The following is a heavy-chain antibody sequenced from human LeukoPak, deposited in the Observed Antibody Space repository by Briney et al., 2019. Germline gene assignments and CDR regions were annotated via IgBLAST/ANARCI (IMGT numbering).Heavy chain of an antibody. CDR2: IYHSGST. J-gene: IGHJ2*01. D-gene: IGHD3-22*01. V-gene: IGHV4-4*02. CDR3: AKDYYDSSEPGWYFDL. Sequence: SETLSLTCAVSGGSISSSNWWSWVRQPPGKGLEWIGEIYHSGSTNYNPSLKSRVTISVDKSKNQFSLKLSSVTAADTAVYYCAKDYYDSSEPGWYFDLWGRGTLVTVSS. CDR1: GGSISSSNW.